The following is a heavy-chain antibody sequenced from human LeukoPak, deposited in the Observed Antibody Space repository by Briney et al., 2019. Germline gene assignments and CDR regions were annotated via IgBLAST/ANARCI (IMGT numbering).Heavy chain of an antibody. J-gene: IGHJ4*02. CDR1: GFTFSSYS. V-gene: IGHV3-48*01. CDR2: ISSTSSTI. Sequence: GGSLRLSCAASGFTFSSYSMNWVRQAPGKGLEWISYISSTSSTIYYGDSVKGRFTISRDNAKNSLYLQMNSLRAEDTAVYYCAREMTGYSSSAIDYWGQGTLVIVSS. CDR3: AREMTGYSSSAIDY. D-gene: IGHD6-13*01.